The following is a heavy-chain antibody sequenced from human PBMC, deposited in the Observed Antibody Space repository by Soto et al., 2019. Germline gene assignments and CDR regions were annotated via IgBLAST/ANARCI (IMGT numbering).Heavy chain of an antibody. D-gene: IGHD1-26*01. CDR2: IYYSGST. J-gene: IGHJ4*02. CDR3: ARQFNSGSYYYFDY. Sequence: SETLSLTCTVSGGSISSSSYYWGWIRQPPGKGLEWIGSIYYSGSTYYNPSLKSRVTISVDTSKNQFSLKLSSVTAADTAVYYCARQFNSGSYYYFDYWGQGTLVTVSS. CDR1: GGSISSSSYY. V-gene: IGHV4-39*01.